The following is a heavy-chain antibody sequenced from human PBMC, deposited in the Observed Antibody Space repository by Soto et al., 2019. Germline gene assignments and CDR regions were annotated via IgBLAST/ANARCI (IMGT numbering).Heavy chain of an antibody. CDR1: GFTFTNAW. Sequence: EVQLVESGGGLVKPGGSLRLSCAASGFTFTNAWMSWVRQAPGKGLEWVSTITGTSANTYYTDSVKGRFAISRDNSQNTLYLQMNSLTTEDTAVYYCAKGGATYGLLTHDYWGQGTLVTVSS. CDR2: ITGTSANT. V-gene: IGHV3-23*04. J-gene: IGHJ4*02. D-gene: IGHD3-9*01. CDR3: AKGGATYGLLTHDY.